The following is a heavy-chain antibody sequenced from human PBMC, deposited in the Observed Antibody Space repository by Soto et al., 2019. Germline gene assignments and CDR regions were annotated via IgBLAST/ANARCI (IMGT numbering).Heavy chain of an antibody. CDR2: IIPIFGTA. D-gene: IGHD6-25*01. CDR1: GGTFSSYA. Sequence: QVQLVQSGAEVKKPGSSVKVSCKASGGTFSSYAISWVRQAPGQGLEWMGGIIPIFGTANYAQKFQGRVTITADKSTSTAYMELSSLRSEDTAVYYCARDLTAAAPYYCYGMDVWGQGTTVTVSS. J-gene: IGHJ6*02. V-gene: IGHV1-69*06. CDR3: ARDLTAAAPYYCYGMDV.